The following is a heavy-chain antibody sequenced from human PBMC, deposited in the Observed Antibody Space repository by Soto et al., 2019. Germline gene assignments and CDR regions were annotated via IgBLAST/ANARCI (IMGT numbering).Heavy chain of an antibody. V-gene: IGHV3-23*01. CDR1: GFKFSNYA. CDR2: ISATGGGT. Sequence: GGSLRPSCAASGFKFSNYAMSWVRQAPGKGLEWVSLISATGGGTYYADSVKGRFTISGDNSHNTLYLQVHSLTAEDTAVYYCAKDRRAGGNSAFYFDFWGQGAQVTVSS. D-gene: IGHD3-16*01. J-gene: IGHJ4*02. CDR3: AKDRRAGGNSAFYFDF.